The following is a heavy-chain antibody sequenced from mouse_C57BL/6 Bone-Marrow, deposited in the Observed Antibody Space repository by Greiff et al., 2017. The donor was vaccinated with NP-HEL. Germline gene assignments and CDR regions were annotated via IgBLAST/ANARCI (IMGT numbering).Heavy chain of an antibody. D-gene: IGHD4-1*01. CDR1: GFTFSDYG. V-gene: IGHV5-17*01. CDR2: ISSGSSTI. CDR3: ARGPVGDGWFAY. J-gene: IGHJ3*01. Sequence: EVQRVESGGGLVKPGGSLKLSCAASGFTFSDYGMHWVRQAPEKGLEWVAYISSGSSTIYYADTVKGRFTISRDNAKNTLFLQMTSLMSEDTAMYYCARGPVGDGWFAYWGQGTLVTVSA.